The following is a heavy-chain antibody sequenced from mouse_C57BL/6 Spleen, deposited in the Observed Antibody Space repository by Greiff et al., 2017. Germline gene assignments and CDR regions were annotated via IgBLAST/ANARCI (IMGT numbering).Heavy chain of an antibody. V-gene: IGHV1-69*01. CDR3: ARWGLYAMYY. CDR2: IDPSDSST. Sequence: QVQLQQPGAELVMPGASVKLSCKASGYTFTSYWMHWVKQRPGQGLEWIGEIDPSDSSTNYNQKFKGKSTLTVDKSSSTAYMQLSSLTSEDSAFYNCARWGLYAMYYWGQGTSVTVSS. J-gene: IGHJ4*01. CDR1: GYTFTSYW. D-gene: IGHD2-4*01.